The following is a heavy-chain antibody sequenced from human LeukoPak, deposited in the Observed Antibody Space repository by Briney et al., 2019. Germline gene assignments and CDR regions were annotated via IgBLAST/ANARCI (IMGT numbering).Heavy chain of an antibody. V-gene: IGHV1-69*06. CDR1: GGTFSSYA. D-gene: IGHD4-23*01. CDR2: IIPIFGTA. J-gene: IGHJ6*03. Sequence: ASVKVSCKASGGTFSSYAISWVRQAPGQGLEWMGGIIPIFGTANYAQKFQGRVTITADKSTSTAYMELSSLRSEDTAVYYCARPTEAPPGLTPDYYYYYYMDVWGKGTTVTVSS. CDR3: ARPTEAPPGLTPDYYYYYYMDV.